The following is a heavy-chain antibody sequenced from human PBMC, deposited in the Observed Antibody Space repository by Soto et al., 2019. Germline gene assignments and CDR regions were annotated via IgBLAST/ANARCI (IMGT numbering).Heavy chain of an antibody. J-gene: IGHJ4*02. V-gene: IGHV4-4*02. Sequence: QVQLQESGPGLVKPSGTLSLTCAVSGGSISSSNLWTWVRQPPGKGLEWIGEIYHGGSTNYNPSLKSRFTXXVXKXXNQFSLRLSSVTAADTAVYYCARSPRSIAAGGIDYWGQGILVTVSS. CDR1: GGSISSSNL. CDR2: IYHGGST. CDR3: ARSPRSIAAGGIDY. D-gene: IGHD6-13*01.